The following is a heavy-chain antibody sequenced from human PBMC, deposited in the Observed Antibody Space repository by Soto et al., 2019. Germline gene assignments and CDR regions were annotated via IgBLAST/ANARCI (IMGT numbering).Heavy chain of an antibody. J-gene: IGHJ4*02. CDR1: GFTFSSSA. Sequence: VHLSESGGGLVQPGGSLRLSCAASGFTFSSSAMSWVRQAPGKGLEWVATFRESGGTTHYADSVKGRFTISRDASKNMLNLQMKSLRAEDTAIYYCAKDYHWGIISPTHDYWGQGTRVTVSS. D-gene: IGHD3-16*01. CDR3: AKDYHWGIISPTHDY. CDR2: FRESGGTT. V-gene: IGHV3-23*01.